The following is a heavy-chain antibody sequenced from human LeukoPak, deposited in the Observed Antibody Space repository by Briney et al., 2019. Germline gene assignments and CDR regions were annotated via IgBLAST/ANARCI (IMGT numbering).Heavy chain of an antibody. CDR1: GFTFSSYS. CDR2: ISSSSSYI. J-gene: IGHJ4*02. Sequence: GSLRLSCAASGFTFSSYSMNWVRQAPGKGLEWVSSISSSSSYIYYADSVKGRFTISRDNAKNSLYLQMNSLRAEDTAVYYCARDSGSSGWYLDYWGQGTLVTVSS. V-gene: IGHV3-21*01. D-gene: IGHD6-19*01. CDR3: ARDSGSSGWYLDY.